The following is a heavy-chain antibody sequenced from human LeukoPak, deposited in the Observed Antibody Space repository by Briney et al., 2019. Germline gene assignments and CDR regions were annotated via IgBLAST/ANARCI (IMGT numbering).Heavy chain of an antibody. CDR2: ISYDGSNK. Sequence: PGGSLRLSCAASGFTFSSYGMHWVRQAPGKGLEWVAVISYDGSNKYYVDSVKGRFTISRDNSKNTLYLQMNSLRAEDTAVYYCAKDLVGATDYWGQGTLVTVSS. CDR3: AKDLVGATDY. V-gene: IGHV3-30*18. J-gene: IGHJ4*02. D-gene: IGHD1-26*01. CDR1: GFTFSSYG.